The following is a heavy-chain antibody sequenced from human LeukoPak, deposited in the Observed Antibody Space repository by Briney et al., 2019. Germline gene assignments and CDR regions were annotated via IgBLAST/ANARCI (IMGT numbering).Heavy chain of an antibody. V-gene: IGHV3-7*01. J-gene: IGHJ4*02. CDR3: ARDVIGGDTLDS. CDR1: GFTFSSCW. D-gene: IGHD2-21*02. CDR2: IVEDGSQK. Sequence: GGSLRLSCAASGFTFSSCWMTWVRQAPGKGLEWAASIVEDGSQKYYVDSVKGRFTISRDNAKNSLYLQMNSLEAEDTAVYYCARDVIGGDTLDSWGQGTLVTVSS.